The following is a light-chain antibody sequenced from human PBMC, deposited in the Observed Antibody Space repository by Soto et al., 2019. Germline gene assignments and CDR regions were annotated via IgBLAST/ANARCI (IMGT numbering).Light chain of an antibody. CDR1: QSVLRSSSRKND. J-gene: IGKJ2*01. Sequence: DIVMTQSPDSVAVSLGERATINCKSSQSVLRSSSRKNDLAWYQEKPGQPPKLLIYWASTRDSGVPDRFSGSGSWTDFTLTISSLQAEDVAVYYCQQYYSTPYTFGQGTKLEIK. V-gene: IGKV4-1*01. CDR2: WAS. CDR3: QQYYSTPYT.